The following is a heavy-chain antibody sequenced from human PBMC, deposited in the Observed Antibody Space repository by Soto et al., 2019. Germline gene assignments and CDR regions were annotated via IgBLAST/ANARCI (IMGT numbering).Heavy chain of an antibody. J-gene: IGHJ4*02. D-gene: IGHD3-16*02. Sequence: QVQLQESGPGLVKPSQTLSLTCTVSGGSISSGDYYWSWIRQPPGKGLEWIGYIDYSGSTYYNPSLKSRVTISVDTSKNQFSLKLSSVTAADTAVYYCAGSMITFGGVIVQDYWGQGTLVTVSS. CDR2: IDYSGST. CDR1: GGSISSGDYY. V-gene: IGHV4-30-4*01. CDR3: AGSMITFGGVIVQDY.